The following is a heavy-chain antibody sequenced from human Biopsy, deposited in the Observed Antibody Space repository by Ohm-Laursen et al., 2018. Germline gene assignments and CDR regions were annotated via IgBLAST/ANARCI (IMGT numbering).Heavy chain of an antibody. CDR3: ARDKEILGDFFFGLDV. V-gene: IGHV4-59*01. CDR1: GGSISSDY. D-gene: IGHD3-16*01. J-gene: IGHJ6*02. CDR2: IYYSGST. Sequence: SQTLSLTCTVSGGSISSDYWSWIRQTPGKGLEWIGYIYYSGSTNYNPSLKSRVTISVDTSKNQFSLRLNSVTAADTAVYYCARDKEILGDFFFGLDVWGQGTTVIVS.